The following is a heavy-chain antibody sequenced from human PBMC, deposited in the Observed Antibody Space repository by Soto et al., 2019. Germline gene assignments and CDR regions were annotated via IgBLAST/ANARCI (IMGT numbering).Heavy chain of an antibody. CDR2: IYYSGST. V-gene: IGHV4-59*01. D-gene: IGHD4-17*01. J-gene: IGHJ4*02. CDR1: GDSISSYY. CDR3: ARGRRGDYVPFDY. Sequence: QVQLQESGPGLVKPSETLSLTCTVSGDSISSYYWSWIRQPPGKGLEWIGYIYYSGSTNYNPSLKRRVTISVDTSKIQFSLKLSSVTAADTAVYYCARGRRGDYVPFDYWGQGTLVTVSS.